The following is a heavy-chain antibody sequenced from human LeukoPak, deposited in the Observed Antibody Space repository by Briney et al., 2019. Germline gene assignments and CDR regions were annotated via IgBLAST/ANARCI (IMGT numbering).Heavy chain of an antibody. CDR3: ARRVDVWGSYRSYYFDY. V-gene: IGHV4-39*01. CDR2: IYYSGST. CDR1: GGSISSSSYY. D-gene: IGHD3-16*02. J-gene: IGHJ4*02. Sequence: SETLSLTCTVSGGSISSSSYYWGWIRQPPGKGLEWIGSIYYSGSTYYNPSLKSRVTISVDTSKNQFSLKLSSVTAADTVVYYCARRVDVWGSYRSYYFDYWGQGTLVTVSS.